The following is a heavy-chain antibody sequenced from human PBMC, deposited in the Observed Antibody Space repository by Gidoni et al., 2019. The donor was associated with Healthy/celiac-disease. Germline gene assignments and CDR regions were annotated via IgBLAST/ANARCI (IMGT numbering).Heavy chain of an antibody. D-gene: IGHD3-10*01. CDR1: GFTFSSYA. J-gene: IGHJ5*02. CDR3: AKAAYGSGRVNWFDP. CDR2: ISGSGGST. V-gene: IGHV3-23*01. Sequence: EVQLLESGGGLVQPGGSLRLSCAASGFTFSSYAMSWVRQAPGKGLEGGSAISGSGGSTYYADSVKGRFTISRDNSKNTLYLQMNSLRAEDTAVYYCAKAAYGSGRVNWFDPWGQGTLVTVSS.